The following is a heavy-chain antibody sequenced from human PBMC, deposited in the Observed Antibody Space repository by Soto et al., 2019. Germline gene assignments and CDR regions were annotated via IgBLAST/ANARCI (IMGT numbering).Heavy chain of an antibody. CDR2: INAGNGNT. Sequence: GASVKVSCEASGYTFTNYAMHWVRQAPGQRLEWMGWINAGNGNTKYSQKFQGRVTITRDTSASTAYMELSSLRSEDTAVYYCARVSGYYLPDYWGQGTLVTVLL. V-gene: IGHV1-3*01. J-gene: IGHJ4*02. CDR1: GYTFTNYA. CDR3: ARVSGYYLPDY. D-gene: IGHD5-12*01.